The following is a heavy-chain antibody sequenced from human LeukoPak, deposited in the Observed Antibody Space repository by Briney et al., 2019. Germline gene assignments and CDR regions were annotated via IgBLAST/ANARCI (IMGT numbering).Heavy chain of an antibody. J-gene: IGHJ5*02. D-gene: IGHD3-10*01. CDR1: GGSISGGGYY. V-gene: IGHV4-61*08. CDR3: ARESWRGVFDP. Sequence: SETLSLTCTVSGGSISGGGYYWSWIRQPPGKGLEWIGYIYYSGSTNYNPSLKSRVTISVDTSKNQFSLKLSSVTAADTAVYYCARESWRGVFDPWGQGTLVTVSS. CDR2: IYYSGST.